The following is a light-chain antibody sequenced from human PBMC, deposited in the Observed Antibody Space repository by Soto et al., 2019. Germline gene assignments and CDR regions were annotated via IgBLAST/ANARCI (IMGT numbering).Light chain of an antibody. V-gene: IGKV3-11*01. Sequence: EIVLTQSPATLSLSPGERATLSCRASQSVRSYLAWYQQKPGQAPRLLIYDACNRATGIPARFSGSGSGTDFTLTISSLEPEDFAVYYCQQRGSWPLTFGGGTQVEIK. CDR1: QSVRSY. J-gene: IGKJ4*01. CDR3: QQRGSWPLT. CDR2: DAC.